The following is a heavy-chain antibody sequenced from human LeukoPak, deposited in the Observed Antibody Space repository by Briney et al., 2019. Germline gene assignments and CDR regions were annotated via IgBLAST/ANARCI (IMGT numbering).Heavy chain of an antibody. J-gene: IGHJ4*02. CDR1: GFTFSSYA. D-gene: IGHD3-22*01. CDR2: ISGSGGST. CDR3: AKGTYYDSSWAHFDY. Sequence: GGSLRLSCAASGFTFSSYAMSWVRQAPGKGREWASAISGSGGSTYYADSVKGRFTISRDNSKNTLYLQMNSLRAEDTAVYYCAKGTYYDSSWAHFDYWGQGTLVTVSS. V-gene: IGHV3-23*01.